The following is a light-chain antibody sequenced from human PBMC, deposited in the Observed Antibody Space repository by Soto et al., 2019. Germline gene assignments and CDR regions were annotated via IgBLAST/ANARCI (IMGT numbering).Light chain of an antibody. J-gene: IGLJ1*01. CDR3: SSYTSSTSNV. CDR1: SSDVGGYNY. Sequence: QSALTQPASVSGSPGQSITISCTGTSSDVGGYNYVSWYQQHPGKAPKLVIYDVNNRPSGVSNRFSGSKSGDTASLTISGLKHEDEAVYSCSSYTSSTSNVFATGTKLTVL. V-gene: IGLV2-14*03. CDR2: DVN.